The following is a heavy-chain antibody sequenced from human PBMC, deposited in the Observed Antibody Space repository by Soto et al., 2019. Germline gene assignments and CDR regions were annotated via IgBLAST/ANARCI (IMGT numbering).Heavy chain of an antibody. CDR3: ARDSPHTGYDHTSQGDFDY. CDR2: VYSTGTI. V-gene: IGHV4-4*07. Sequence: SETLSLTCTVSGGSINNFYWSWIRQPAGKGLEWIGRVYSTGTINYNPSLKSRVTLSLDTSKNQFSLRLTSVTAADTAVYYCARDSPHTGYDHTSQGDFDYWGQGTLVTVSS. D-gene: IGHD5-12*01. J-gene: IGHJ4*02. CDR1: GGSINNFY.